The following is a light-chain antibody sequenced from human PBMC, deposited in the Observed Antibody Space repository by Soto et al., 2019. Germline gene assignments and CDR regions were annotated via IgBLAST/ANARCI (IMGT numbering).Light chain of an antibody. V-gene: IGLV2-14*01. CDR3: SSYTSSSTLDV. J-gene: IGLJ1*01. CDR1: SSDVGGYNY. Sequence: QSVLTQPASVSGSPGQSITISCTGTSSDVGGYNYVSWYQQHPGKAPKLMIYEVSNRPSGVSNRFSGSKSGNTASLTISVLQAEDEADYYCSSYTSSSTLDVFGTGTKVTVL. CDR2: EVS.